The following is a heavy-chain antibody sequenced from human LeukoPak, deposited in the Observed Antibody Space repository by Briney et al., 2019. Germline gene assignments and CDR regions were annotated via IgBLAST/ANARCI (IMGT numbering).Heavy chain of an antibody. D-gene: IGHD4-23*01. CDR3: ARFNDYGGNFDY. J-gene: IGHJ4*02. V-gene: IGHV1-69*04. CDR2: IIPILGIA. CDR1: GGTFSSYA. Sequence: ASVKVSFKASGGTFSSYAISWVRQAPGQGLEWMGRIIPILGIANYAQKFQGRVTITADKSTSTAYMELSSLRSEDTAVYYCARFNDYGGNFDYWGQGTLVTVSS.